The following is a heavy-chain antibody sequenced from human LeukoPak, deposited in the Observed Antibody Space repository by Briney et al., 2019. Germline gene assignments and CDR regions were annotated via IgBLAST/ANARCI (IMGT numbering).Heavy chain of an antibody. J-gene: IGHJ4*02. V-gene: IGHV4-61*08. CDR2: IYYSGST. CDR1: GGSISSGDYY. D-gene: IGHD6-19*01. Sequence: PSQTLSLTCTVSGGSISSGDYYWSWIRQPPGKGLEWIGYIYYSGSTNYNPSLKSRVTISVDTSKNQFSLKLSSVTAADTAVYYCARIIAVAGFYYFDYWGQGTLVTVSS. CDR3: ARIIAVAGFYYFDY.